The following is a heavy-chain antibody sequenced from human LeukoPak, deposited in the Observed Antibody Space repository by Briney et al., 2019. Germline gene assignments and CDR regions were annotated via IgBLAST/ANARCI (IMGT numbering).Heavy chain of an antibody. CDR1: GGSISSGSYY. CDR2: IYYSGST. CDR3: ARLQLERPLFAIYYYYMDV. J-gene: IGHJ6*03. V-gene: IGHV4-61*01. Sequence: PSETLSLTCTVSGGSISSGSYYWSWIRQPPGKGLEWIGYIYYSGSTNYNPSLKSRVTISVDTFKNQFSLKLSSVTAADTAVYYCARLQLERPLFAIYYYYMDVWGKGTTVTVSS. D-gene: IGHD1-1*01.